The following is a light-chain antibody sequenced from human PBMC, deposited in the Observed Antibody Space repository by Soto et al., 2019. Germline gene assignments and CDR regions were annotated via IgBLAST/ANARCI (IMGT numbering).Light chain of an antibody. CDR2: AAS. CDR3: QQSFSTLFT. J-gene: IGKJ3*01. Sequence: DIQMTQAPSSLSASVGDRFTITCRASQSITSYLNWYQQKPGNXPKXXIYAASSLQSGVPSRFSGSGSGTDFSITINNLQPEDFATYDCQQSFSTLFTFGPGTKVDNK. V-gene: IGKV1-39*01. CDR1: QSITSY.